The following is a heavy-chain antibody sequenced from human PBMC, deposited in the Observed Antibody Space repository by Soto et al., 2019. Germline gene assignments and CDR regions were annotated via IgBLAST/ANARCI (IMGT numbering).Heavy chain of an antibody. Sequence: QVQLVQSGAEVKKPGSSVKVSCKASGATLNTFINYGITWVRQAPGQGLEWMGGIIPVFGTATYAQKFQGRVTISADESTRTAYMELSSLRSEDTALYYCAIGAATKIVLVMYDACEIWGQGTMVTVSS. CDR1: GATLNTFINYG. CDR3: AIGAATKIVLVMYDACEI. CDR2: IIPVFGTA. V-gene: IGHV1-69*12. J-gene: IGHJ3*02. D-gene: IGHD3-22*01.